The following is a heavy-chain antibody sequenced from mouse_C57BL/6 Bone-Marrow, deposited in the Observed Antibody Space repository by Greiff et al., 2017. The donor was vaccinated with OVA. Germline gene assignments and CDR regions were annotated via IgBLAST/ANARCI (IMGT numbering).Heavy chain of an antibody. Sequence: VQLQQPGAELVKPGASVKLSCKASGYTFTSYWMHWVKQRPGQGLEWIGMIHPNSGSTNYNEKFKSKATLTVDKSSSTAYMQLSSLTSDDSAVYYCATSAMIPPFAYWGQGTLVTVSA. V-gene: IGHV1-64*01. CDR2: IHPNSGST. CDR1: GYTFTSYW. D-gene: IGHD2-4*01. J-gene: IGHJ3*01. CDR3: ATSAMIPPFAY.